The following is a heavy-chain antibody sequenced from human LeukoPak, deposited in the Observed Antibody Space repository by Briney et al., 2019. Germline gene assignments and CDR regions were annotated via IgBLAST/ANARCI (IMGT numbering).Heavy chain of an antibody. D-gene: IGHD1-26*01. V-gene: IGHV3-23*01. J-gene: IGHJ4*02. CDR3: AKGPLLVGAFDY. Sequence: TGGSLRLSCAASGFTFSDYYMSWISRAPGEGLQWVSGISNSGDSTYYLDSVKGRFTISRDNSKNTLHLQMSSLRAEDTAVYYCAKGPLLVGAFDYWGQGTLVTVSS. CDR2: ISNSGDST. CDR1: GFTFSDYY.